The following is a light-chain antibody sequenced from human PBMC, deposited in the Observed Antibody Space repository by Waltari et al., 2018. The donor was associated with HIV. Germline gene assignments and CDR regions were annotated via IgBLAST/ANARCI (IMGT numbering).Light chain of an antibody. CDR3: CSYTSSDSYV. CDR1: SRDVGRYHY. J-gene: IGLJ1*01. Sequence: QSALTQPASVSGSPGQSITISCTGSSRDVGRYHYVSWYQQYPGNAPKLIIFEVSSRPSGVSNRFSASKSGNTASLTISGLLAEDEADYYCCSYTSSDSYVFGTGTKVTVL. CDR2: EVS. V-gene: IGLV2-14*01.